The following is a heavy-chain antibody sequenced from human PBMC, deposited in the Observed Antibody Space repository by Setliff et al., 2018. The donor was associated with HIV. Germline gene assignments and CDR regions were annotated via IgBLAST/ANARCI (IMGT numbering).Heavy chain of an antibody. V-gene: IGHV5-51*01. CDR2: IFPGDSKM. CDR1: GYSFTSYW. Sequence: GESLKISCKGSGYSFTSYWIAWVRQKPGKGLEWMGIIFPGDSKMHYSPSFQGRVTLSADKSISTAYLQWSSLQTSDSGMYYCARGIAALTASFDYWGQGNLGTVSS. D-gene: IGHD2-21*02. J-gene: IGHJ4*02. CDR3: ARGIAALTASFDY.